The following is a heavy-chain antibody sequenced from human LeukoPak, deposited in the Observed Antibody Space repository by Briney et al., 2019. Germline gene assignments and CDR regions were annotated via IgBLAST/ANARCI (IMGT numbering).Heavy chain of an antibody. D-gene: IGHD3-22*01. V-gene: IGHV3-7*01. CDR1: GFTFSSYW. CDR3: ARDSIVVVNPVPFDY. Sequence: HPGGSLRLSCAASGFTFSSYWMSWVRQAPGKGLEWVANIKQDGSEKYYVDSVKGRFTISRDNAKNSLYLQMNSLRAEDTAMYYCARDSIVVVNPVPFDYWGQGTLVTVSS. CDR2: IKQDGSEK. J-gene: IGHJ4*02.